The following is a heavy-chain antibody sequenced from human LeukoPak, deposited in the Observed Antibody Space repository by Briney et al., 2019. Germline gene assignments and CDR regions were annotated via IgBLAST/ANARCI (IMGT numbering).Heavy chain of an antibody. V-gene: IGHV3-7*03. D-gene: IGHD3/OR15-3a*01. Sequence: GSLRLSCAASGFTFSSYWMSWVRQAPGKGLEWVANIKQDGSEKYYMDSVKGRFTISRDNAKNSLYLQMNSLRAEDTAVYYCTRLLPFGTGYPFEYWGQGTLVTVSS. CDR2: IKQDGSEK. CDR1: GFTFSSYW. J-gene: IGHJ4*02. CDR3: TRLLPFGTGYPFEY.